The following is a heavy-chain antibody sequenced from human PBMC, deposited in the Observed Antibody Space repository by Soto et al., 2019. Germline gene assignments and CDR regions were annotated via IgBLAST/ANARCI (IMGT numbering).Heavy chain of an antibody. J-gene: IGHJ4*02. CDR2: IKSRTDGGTT. D-gene: IGHD2-15*01. CDR3: TTDCSGGSCYSLVRDY. V-gene: IGHV3-15*07. CDR1: GFTFSNAW. Sequence: GGPLRLSCAASGFTFSNAWMNWVRQAPGKGLEWVGRIKSRTDGGTTDYAAPVKGRFTISRDDSKNTLYLQMNSLKTEDTAVYYCTTDCSGGSCYSLVRDYWGQGTLVTGSS.